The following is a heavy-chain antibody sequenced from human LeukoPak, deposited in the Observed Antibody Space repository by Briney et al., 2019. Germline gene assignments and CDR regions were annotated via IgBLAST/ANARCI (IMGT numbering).Heavy chain of an antibody. CDR2: SSGSGGST. D-gene: IGHD3-3*01. CDR3: ARDNGVVHGVYYMDV. Sequence: GGSLRLSCAASGFTFSSYAMSWVRQAPGKGLEWVSGSSGSGGSTYHADSVKGRFTISRDNSKNMLYLQMHSLRAEDTAVYYCARDNGVVHGVYYMDVWGKGTTVTVS. CDR1: GFTFSSYA. J-gene: IGHJ6*03. V-gene: IGHV3-23*01.